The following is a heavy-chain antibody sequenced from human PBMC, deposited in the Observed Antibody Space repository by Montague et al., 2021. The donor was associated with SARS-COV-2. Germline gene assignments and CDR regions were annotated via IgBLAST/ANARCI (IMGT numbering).Heavy chain of an antibody. Sequence: SLRLSCAASGFTFSSYAMHWVRQAPGKGLEWVAVISYDGSNKYYADSVKGRFTISRDNSKNTLYLQMNSLRAEDTAVCYCARSRGGSYYSWFDPWGQGTLVTVSS. V-gene: IGHV3-30-3*01. CDR3: ARSRGGSYYSWFDP. D-gene: IGHD3-10*01. CDR2: ISYDGSNK. J-gene: IGHJ5*02. CDR1: GFTFSSYA.